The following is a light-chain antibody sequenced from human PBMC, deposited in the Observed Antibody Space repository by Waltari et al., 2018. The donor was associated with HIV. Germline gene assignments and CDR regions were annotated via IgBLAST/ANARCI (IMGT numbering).Light chain of an antibody. CDR1: NIGHRR. V-gene: IGLV3-21*02. CDR3: QVWDTNSDHRV. Sequence: SSVLTQTPSVLVAPGQKTRITCGGVNIGHRRVHWYQQKPGPSPVLVVYDDIDRPSGIPERFSCSRSGNTATLTISRIEVGDEDDYYCQVWDTNSDHRVFGGGTKLTVL. CDR2: DDI. J-gene: IGLJ2*01.